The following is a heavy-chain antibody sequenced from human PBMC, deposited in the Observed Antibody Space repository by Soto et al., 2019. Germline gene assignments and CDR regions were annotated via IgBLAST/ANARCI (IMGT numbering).Heavy chain of an antibody. CDR1: GFIFENFG. V-gene: IGHV3-23*01. CDR2: VSGSGFKK. D-gene: IGHD1-26*01. Sequence: GGSLRLSCAASGFIFENFGMSWVRQAPGKGLEWVSSVSGSGFKKYYADSVKGRFTISRDNSKSTVYLELNNLSAEDTAVYHCAKNQGVELVPLATVDWFDPWGQGSVVTVSS. J-gene: IGHJ5*02. CDR3: AKNQGVELVPLATVDWFDP.